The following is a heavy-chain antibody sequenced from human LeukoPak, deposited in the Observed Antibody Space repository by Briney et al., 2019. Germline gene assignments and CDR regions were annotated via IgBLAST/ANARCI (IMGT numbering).Heavy chain of an antibody. Sequence: GRSLRLSCAASGFTFSSYAMHWVRQAPGKGLEWVAVISYDGSNKYYADSVKGRLTISRDNAKNSLYLQMNSLRDEDTAVYYCARVGNYDYVWGRYYFDYWGQGTLVTVSS. V-gene: IGHV3-30-3*01. J-gene: IGHJ4*02. CDR3: ARVGNYDYVWGRYYFDY. CDR2: ISYDGSNK. CDR1: GFTFSSYA. D-gene: IGHD3-16*01.